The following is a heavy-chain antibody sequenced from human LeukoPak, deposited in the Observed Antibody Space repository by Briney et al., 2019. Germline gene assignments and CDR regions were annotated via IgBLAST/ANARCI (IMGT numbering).Heavy chain of an antibody. CDR2: IYYSGST. CDR3: ASSLHRRDRFPRGRFDY. Sequence: RPSETQSLTCAVSGGSISTGGYYWGWIRQPPGKGLEWIANIYYSGSTYDNPSLKSRVTISVDTSKNQSSLKLSSVTAADTAVYYCASSLHRRDRFPRGRFDYWGQGTLVTVSS. D-gene: IGHD5/OR15-5a*01. V-gene: IGHV4-39*01. J-gene: IGHJ4*02. CDR1: GGSISTGGYY.